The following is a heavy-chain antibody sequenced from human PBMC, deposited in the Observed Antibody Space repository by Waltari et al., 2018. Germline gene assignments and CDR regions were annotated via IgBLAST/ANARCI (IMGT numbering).Heavy chain of an antibody. CDR1: GFTFSSYG. J-gene: IGHJ5*02. Sequence: QVQLVESGGGVVQPGGSLRLSCAASGFTFSSYGMHWVRQAPGKGLEWVSFIRYDGSNKYYADSVKGRFTISRDNSKNTLYLQMNSLRAEDTAVYYCAKDGTGPFDPWGQGTLVTVSS. CDR2: IRYDGSNK. D-gene: IGHD1-26*01. V-gene: IGHV3-30*02. CDR3: AKDGTGPFDP.